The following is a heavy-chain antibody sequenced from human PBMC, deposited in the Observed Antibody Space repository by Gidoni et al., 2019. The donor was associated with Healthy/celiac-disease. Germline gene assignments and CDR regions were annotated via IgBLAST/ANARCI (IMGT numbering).Heavy chain of an antibody. V-gene: IGHV3-72*01. Sequence: EVQLVESGGGLVQPGGPLRLSCAASGFTFSDHYMDWVRQAPGKGLEWVGRTRNKANSYTTEYAASVKGRFTISRDDSKNSLYLQMNSLKTEDTAVYYCARFSSGYPDDAFDIWGQGTMVTVSS. D-gene: IGHD3-22*01. CDR2: TRNKANSYTT. J-gene: IGHJ3*02. CDR3: ARFSSGYPDDAFDI. CDR1: GFTFSDHY.